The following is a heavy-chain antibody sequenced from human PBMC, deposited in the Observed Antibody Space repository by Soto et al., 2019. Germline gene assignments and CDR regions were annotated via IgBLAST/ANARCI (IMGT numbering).Heavy chain of an antibody. CDR1: GGSIGSYY. D-gene: IGHD3-3*01. CDR2: IYYSGST. V-gene: IGHV4-59*01. CDR3: ARGFTYDFWSGYPQRAALGAVDI. Sequence: SETLSLTCTVSGGSIGSYYWSWIRQPPGKGLEWIGYIYYSGSTNYNPSLKSRVTISVDTSKNQFSLKLSSVTAADTAVYYCARGFTYDFWSGYPQRAALGAVDIWGQGT. J-gene: IGHJ3*02.